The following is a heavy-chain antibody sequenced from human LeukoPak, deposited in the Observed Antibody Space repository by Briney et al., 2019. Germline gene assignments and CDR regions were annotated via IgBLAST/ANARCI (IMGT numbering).Heavy chain of an antibody. V-gene: IGHV1-2*02. J-gene: IGHJ5*02. CDR3: TRDLITMVRGVIKRFDP. CDR1: GYTFTGYY. CDR2: INPNSGGT. D-gene: IGHD3-10*01. Sequence: ASVKVSCKASGYTFTGYYMHWVRQAPGQGLEWMGWINPNSGGTNYAQKFQGRVTMTRDTSISTAYMELSRLRSDDTAVYYCTRDLITMVRGVIKRFDPWGQGTLVTVSS.